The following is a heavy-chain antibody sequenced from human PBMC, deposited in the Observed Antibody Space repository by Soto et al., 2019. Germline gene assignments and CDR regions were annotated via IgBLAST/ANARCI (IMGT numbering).Heavy chain of an antibody. Sequence: SVTLSLTCTASGATTRSAVYYWLRIRPPPGNGKGGIGSTYYSGMTNYGTSLRGRVTIYVDTSKNQLSLRLSSGSAEDTATYYCARLTAEGVIAGGATDVWRQANTVTVS. V-gene: IGHV4-39*01. D-gene: IGHD2-8*01. CDR1: GATTRSAVYY. CDR3: ARLTAEGVIAGGATDV. J-gene: IGHJ6*02. CDR2: TYYSGMT.